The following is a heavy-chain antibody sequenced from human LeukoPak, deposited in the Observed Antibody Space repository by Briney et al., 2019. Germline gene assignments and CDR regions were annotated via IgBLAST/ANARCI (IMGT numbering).Heavy chain of an antibody. J-gene: IGHJ6*02. CDR2: INPSGGST. V-gene: IGHV1-46*01. CDR1: GYTFTSYY. D-gene: IGHD3-3*01. CDR3: AREGFPPKISDFWSGLGPYYYYGMDV. Sequence: ASVTVSCRASGYTFTSYYMHWVRQAPGQGLEWMGIINPSGGSTSYTQKFQGRVTMTRDTSTSTVYMELSSLRSEDTAVYYCAREGFPPKISDFWSGLGPYYYYGMDVWGQGTTVTVSS.